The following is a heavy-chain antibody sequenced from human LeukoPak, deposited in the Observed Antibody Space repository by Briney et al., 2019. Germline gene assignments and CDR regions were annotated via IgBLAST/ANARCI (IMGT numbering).Heavy chain of an antibody. CDR2: ITGTGAST. D-gene: IGHD6-13*01. J-gene: IGHJ3*02. Sequence: GGSLRLSCAASGFTFSSYAMNWVRQAPGKGLEWVSVITGTGASTYYADSVKGRFTISRDNSKNTLSLQMNSLRAEDTAVYYCAKDFTSFSSSWFSAWRAFDIWGQGTMVTVSS. CDR3: AKDFTSFSSSWFSAWRAFDI. CDR1: GFTFSSYA. V-gene: IGHV3-23*01.